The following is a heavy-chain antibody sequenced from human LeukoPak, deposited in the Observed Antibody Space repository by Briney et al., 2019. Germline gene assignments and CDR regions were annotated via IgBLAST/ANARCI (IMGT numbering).Heavy chain of an antibody. Sequence: GGSLRLSCAASGFTFSVYGMSWVRQAPGKGLEWVSGISGIGGKTYYADSVKGRFTISRDNSKNTLYLQMNSLRAEDTAVYYCAKGRYDITWGQGTLVTVSS. CDR2: ISGIGGKT. CDR1: GFTFSVYG. D-gene: IGHD3-22*01. J-gene: IGHJ5*02. V-gene: IGHV3-23*01. CDR3: AKGRYDIT.